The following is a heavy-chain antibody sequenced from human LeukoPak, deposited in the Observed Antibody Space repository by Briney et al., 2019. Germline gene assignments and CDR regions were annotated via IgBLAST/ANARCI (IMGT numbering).Heavy chain of an antibody. V-gene: IGHV3-7*01. CDR2: IRVDGSTE. D-gene: IGHD1-26*01. CDR3: ATYSGPDKWDASDM. J-gene: IGHJ3*02. CDR1: GFTFSSYA. Sequence: QPGGSLRLSCAASGFTFSSYAMTWVRQAPGKGLEWVATIRVDGSTEYPVDSMKGRFTISRDNGKNSLHLQMNSLRAEDTAVYYCATYSGPDKWDASDMWGQGTLVTVSS.